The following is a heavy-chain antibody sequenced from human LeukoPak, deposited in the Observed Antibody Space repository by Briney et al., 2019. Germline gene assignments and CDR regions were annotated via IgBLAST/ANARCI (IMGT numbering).Heavy chain of an antibody. D-gene: IGHD3-9*01. CDR1: GGSFSGYY. J-gene: IGHJ4*02. V-gene: IGHV4-34*01. CDR3: ARGGSYYDILTGYRSKGYFDY. CDR2: INHSGST. Sequence: SETLCLTCAVYGGSFSGYYWSWIRQPPGKGLEWIGGINHSGSTNYNPSLKSRVTISVDTSKNQFSLKLSSVTAADTAVYYCARGGSYYDILTGYRSKGYFDYWGQGTLVTVSS.